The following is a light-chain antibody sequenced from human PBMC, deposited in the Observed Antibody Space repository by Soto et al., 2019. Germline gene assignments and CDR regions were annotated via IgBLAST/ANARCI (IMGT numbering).Light chain of an antibody. CDR3: QQYYTSPTWT. CDR2: WAS. CDR1: QNILYSSNNKNY. J-gene: IGKJ1*01. V-gene: IGKV4-1*01. Sequence: DIVMTQSPDSLAVSLGERATINCKSSQNILYSSNNKNYLAWYQQRPGQPPKLLIYWASTRESGVPDRFSGSGSGTDFTLTISSLQAEDVAVYHCQQYYTSPTWTFGQWTKVEIK.